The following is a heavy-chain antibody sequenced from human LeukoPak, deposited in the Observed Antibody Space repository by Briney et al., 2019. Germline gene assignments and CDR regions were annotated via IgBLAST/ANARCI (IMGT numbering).Heavy chain of an antibody. CDR3: ARHGTSGTNLNWFDP. CDR2: IHYSGST. J-gene: IGHJ5*02. D-gene: IGHD1-1*01. Sequence: KTSETLSLTCTVSGGSISSFYWSWIRQPPGKGLEWIGYIHYSGSTNYNPSLKSRVTISVDTSKNQFSLKLSSVTAADTAVYYCARHGTSGTNLNWFDPWGQGTLVTVSS. CDR1: GGSISSFY. V-gene: IGHV4-59*01.